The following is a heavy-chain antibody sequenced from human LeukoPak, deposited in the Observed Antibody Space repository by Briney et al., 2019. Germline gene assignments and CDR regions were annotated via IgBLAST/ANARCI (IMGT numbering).Heavy chain of an antibody. Sequence: PGGSLRLSCAASGFTFSSYSMNWVRQAPGKGLEWVSSISSSSSHIYYADSVKGRFTISRDNAKNSLYLQMNSLRAEDTAVYYCARISSGWYYLDYWGQGTLVTVSS. CDR3: ARISSGWYYLDY. V-gene: IGHV3-21*01. CDR1: GFTFSSYS. CDR2: ISSSSSHI. D-gene: IGHD6-19*01. J-gene: IGHJ4*02.